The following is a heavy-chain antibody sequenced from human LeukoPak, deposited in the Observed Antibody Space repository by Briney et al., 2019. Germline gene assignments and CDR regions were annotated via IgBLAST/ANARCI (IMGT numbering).Heavy chain of an antibody. CDR1: GFTFDDYG. D-gene: IGHD1-26*01. Sequence: GGSLRLSCAASGFTFDDYGMSWVRQAPGKGREWVSGINWNGGSTGYADSVKGRFTISRDNAKNSLYLQMNSLIGEDTASYYCARDGGSYSDYWGQGTLVTVSS. V-gene: IGHV3-20*04. CDR2: INWNGGST. CDR3: ARDGGSYSDY. J-gene: IGHJ4*02.